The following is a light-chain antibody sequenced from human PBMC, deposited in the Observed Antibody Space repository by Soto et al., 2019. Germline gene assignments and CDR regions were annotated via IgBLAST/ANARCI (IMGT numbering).Light chain of an antibody. CDR3: VSWDDSLNVYI. Sequence: QSALTQPPSASGTPGQGVTISCSGSRSNIGINYIYWYQQFPGTAPKLLIYKTNQRPSGVPDRFFGSKSGTSASLAISGLRSEDEADYYCVSWDDSLNVYIFGSGTKVTVL. CDR2: KTN. CDR1: RSNIGINY. V-gene: IGLV1-47*01. J-gene: IGLJ1*01.